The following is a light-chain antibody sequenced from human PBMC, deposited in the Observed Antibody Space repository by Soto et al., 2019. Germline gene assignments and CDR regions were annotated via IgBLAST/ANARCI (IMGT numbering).Light chain of an antibody. V-gene: IGKV3-11*01. J-gene: IGKJ1*01. CDR1: QSIGLA. CDR2: DAS. CDR3: QQYGSSRWT. Sequence: EIVLTQSPATLSLSPGERATLSCRASQSIGLAIAWYQHKPGQAPRLLIFDASQRATGIPARFRGSGSGTDFTLSISSLEPEDFAVYYCQQYGSSRWTFGQGTKVDIK.